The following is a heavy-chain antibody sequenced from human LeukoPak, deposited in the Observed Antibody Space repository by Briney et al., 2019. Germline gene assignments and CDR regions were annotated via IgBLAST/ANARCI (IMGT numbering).Heavy chain of an antibody. CDR2: IYPGDSDT. CDR3: AMTYCGGDCSDSYGMDV. V-gene: IGHV5-51*01. Sequence: GPSLKFSCKGSGYKFNAYLIAWVRQMPGKGLEWMGIIYPGDSDTRYRPSFQGQGTISADKSISTAYLQWSSLKASDTAMYYCAMTYCGGDCSDSYGMDVWGQGTTVTVSS. D-gene: IGHD2-21*02. CDR1: GYKFNAYL. J-gene: IGHJ6*02.